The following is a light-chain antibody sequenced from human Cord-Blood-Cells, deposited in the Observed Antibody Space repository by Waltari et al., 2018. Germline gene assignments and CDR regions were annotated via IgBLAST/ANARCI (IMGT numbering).Light chain of an antibody. Sequence: DIQMTQSPSSLSASVGCRVTITCQASQDISNYLNWYPPKPGKAPKLLIYDASNLETGVPSRFSGSGSGTDFTFTISSLQPEDIATYYCQQYDNLPLTFGGGTKVEIK. CDR3: QQYDNLPLT. J-gene: IGKJ4*01. CDR2: DAS. CDR1: QDISNY. V-gene: IGKV1-33*01.